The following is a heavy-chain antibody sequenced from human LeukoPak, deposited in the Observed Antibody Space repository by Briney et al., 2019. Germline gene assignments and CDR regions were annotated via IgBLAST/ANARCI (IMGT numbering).Heavy chain of an antibody. V-gene: IGHV3-9*01. CDR1: GFTFDDYA. J-gene: IGHJ4*02. D-gene: IGHD3-10*01. CDR3: AKGMPGSSSFDY. CDR2: ISWNSGSI. Sequence: PGRSLRLSCAASGFTFDDYAMHWVRQAPGKGLEWVSGISWNSGSIGYADSVKGRFTISRDNAKNSLYLQMNSLSAEDTALYYCAKGMPGSSSFDYWGQGTLVTVSS.